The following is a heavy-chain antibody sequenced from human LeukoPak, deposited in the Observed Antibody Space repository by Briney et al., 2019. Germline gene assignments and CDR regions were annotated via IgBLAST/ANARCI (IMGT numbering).Heavy chain of an antibody. CDR2: IYYSGST. CDR3: ARDLGSLGFDY. Sequence: SETLSLTCTVSGGSISSYYWSWIRQPPGKGLEWIGYIYYSGSTNYNPSLKSRVTISVDTSKNQFSLKLSSVATADTAVYYCARDLGSLGFDYWGQGTLVTVSS. J-gene: IGHJ4*02. D-gene: IGHD3-16*02. V-gene: IGHV4-59*01. CDR1: GGSISSYY.